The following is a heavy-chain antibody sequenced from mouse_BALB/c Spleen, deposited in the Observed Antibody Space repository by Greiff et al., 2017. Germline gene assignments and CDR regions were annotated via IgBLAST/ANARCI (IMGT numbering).Heavy chain of an antibody. CDR3: ASYGNYAWFAY. D-gene: IGHD2-1*01. CDR1: GFSLTSYG. J-gene: IGHJ3*01. Sequence: QVQLKESGPGLVAPSQSLSITCTVSGFSLTSYGVSWVRQPPGKGLEWLGVIWAGGSTNYNSTLMSRLSISKDNSKSQVFLKMNSLQTDDTAMYYCASYGNYAWFAYWGQGTLVTVSA. CDR2: IWAGGST. V-gene: IGHV2-9*02.